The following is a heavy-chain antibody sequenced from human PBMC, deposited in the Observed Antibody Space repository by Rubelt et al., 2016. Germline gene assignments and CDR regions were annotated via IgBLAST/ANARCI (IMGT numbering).Heavy chain of an antibody. D-gene: IGHD6-13*01. CDR2: IYYSGST. CDR3: ARGVKESSSWYTT. V-gene: IGHV4-39*07. J-gene: IGHJ5*02. CDR1: GGSIISGNYY. Sequence: QLQLQESGPGLVKPSETLSLTCTVSGGSIISGNYYWGWIRQPPGKGLEWIGNIYYSGSTKYNPSLKSRVTISLDTSKNQFSLKRISVTAADTAVYYWARGVKESSSWYTTWGQGTLVTVSA.